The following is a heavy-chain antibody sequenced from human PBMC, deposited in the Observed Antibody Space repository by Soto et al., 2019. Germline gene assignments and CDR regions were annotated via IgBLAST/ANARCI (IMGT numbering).Heavy chain of an antibody. D-gene: IGHD2-2*02. CDR1: GFTFSTYA. V-gene: IGHV3-23*01. J-gene: IGHJ4*02. CDR3: AKVMEGMVVVPAGIGY. Sequence: EVQLLESGGGLVQPGGSLRLSCAASGFTFSTYAMSWVRQAPGKGLEWVSAISGSGVSTYYGDSVKGRFAISRDNSKNTLYLQMNSLRVDDTAVYYCAKVMEGMVVVPAGIGYWGQGTLVTVSS. CDR2: ISGSGVST.